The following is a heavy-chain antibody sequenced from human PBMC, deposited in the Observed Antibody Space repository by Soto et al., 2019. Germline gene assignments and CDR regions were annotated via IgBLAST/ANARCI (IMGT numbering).Heavy chain of an antibody. J-gene: IGHJ4*02. CDR3: ARRGSGHTFDY. Sequence: SETLSLTCAVSDASISRTGFHWGWIRQPPGQGLEWIGSIYEAATTFYNSSLKSRVTISADTSNNHFSLKLSSVTAADTAVYYCARRGSGHTFDYWGQGTLVTVSS. D-gene: IGHD3-10*01. CDR1: DASISRTGFH. V-gene: IGHV4-39*01. CDR2: IYEAATT.